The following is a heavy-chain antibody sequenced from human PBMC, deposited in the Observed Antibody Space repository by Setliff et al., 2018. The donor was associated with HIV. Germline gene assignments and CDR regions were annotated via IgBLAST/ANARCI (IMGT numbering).Heavy chain of an antibody. J-gene: IGHJ5*02. CDR2: IYYSGST. V-gene: IGHV4-59*11. D-gene: IGHD3-3*01. CDR3: ARGSYYDFWSGYRIREGGFDP. Sequence: SETLSLTCTVSGGSISSHYWSWIRQPPGKGLEWIGYIYYSGSTNYNPSLKSRVTISVDTSKNQFSLKLSSVTAADTAVYYCARGSYYDFWSGYRIREGGFDPWGQGTLVTVSS. CDR1: GGSISSHY.